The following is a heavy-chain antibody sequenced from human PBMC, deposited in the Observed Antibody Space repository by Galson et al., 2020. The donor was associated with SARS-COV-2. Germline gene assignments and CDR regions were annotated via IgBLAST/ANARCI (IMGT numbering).Heavy chain of an antibody. CDR1: GFTFSVYT. Sequence: GGSLRLSCAASGFTFSVYTMNWVRQAPGKGPEWVSSIISSGTYIYYTDSVRGRVTISRDNAKNSLYLQMNSLRAEDTAVYYCARSIIVADSLDIWGQGTMVTV. CDR2: IISSGTYI. J-gene: IGHJ3*02. CDR3: ARSIIVADSLDI. D-gene: IGHD5-12*01. V-gene: IGHV3-21*01.